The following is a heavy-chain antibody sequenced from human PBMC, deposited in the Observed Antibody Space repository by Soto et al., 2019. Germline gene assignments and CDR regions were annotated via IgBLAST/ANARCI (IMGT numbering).Heavy chain of an antibody. CDR2: IYSGGST. CDR1: GFTVSSNY. D-gene: IGHD3-22*01. J-gene: IGHJ6*02. Sequence: EVQLVESGGGLVQPGGSLRLSCAASGFTVSSNYMSWVRQAPGKGLEWVSVIYSGGSTNYADSVKGRFTISRDNSKNTLYLQMNSLRAEDTAVYYCAREVRDSSGYYWSSDGMDVWGQGTTVTVSS. CDR3: AREVRDSSGYYWSSDGMDV. V-gene: IGHV3-66*01.